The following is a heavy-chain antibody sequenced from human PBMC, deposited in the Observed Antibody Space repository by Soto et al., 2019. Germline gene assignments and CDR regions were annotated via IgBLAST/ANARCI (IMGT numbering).Heavy chain of an antibody. CDR2: ISYDGSNT. J-gene: IGHJ4*02. CDR1: GFTFSSYG. CDR3: AKGGGLSGSYYISSSYYFDY. D-gene: IGHD1-26*01. V-gene: IGHV3-30*18. Sequence: QVQLVESGGGVVQPGRSLRLSCAASGFTFSSYGMHWVRQAPGKGLEWVAIISYDGSNTYYADSVKGRFTISRDNSKNTLYLQKNSLRAEDTSVYYCAKGGGLSGSYYISSSYYFDYWGQGTLVTVSS.